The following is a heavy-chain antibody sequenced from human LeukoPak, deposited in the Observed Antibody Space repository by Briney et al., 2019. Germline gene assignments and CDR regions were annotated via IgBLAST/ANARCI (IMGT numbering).Heavy chain of an antibody. CDR3: ARGIAVAGHYYYYGMDV. CDR1: GYTFTSYG. D-gene: IGHD6-19*01. V-gene: IGHV1-18*01. CDR2: ISAYNGNT. J-gene: IGHJ6*02. Sequence: GASVKVSCKASGYTFTSYGISWVRQAPGQGLEWMGWISAYNGNTNYAQKLQGRVTMTTDTSTSTAYMELSSLRSEDTAVYYCARGIAVAGHYYYYGMDVWGQGTTVTVSS.